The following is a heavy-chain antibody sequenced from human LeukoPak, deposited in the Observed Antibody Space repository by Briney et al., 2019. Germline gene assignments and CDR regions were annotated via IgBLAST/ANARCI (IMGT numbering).Heavy chain of an antibody. V-gene: IGHV3-33*01. CDR1: GFTLSSYG. CDR2: IWYDGSNK. D-gene: IGHD6-13*01. J-gene: IGHJ6*02. CDR3: ARLYSSSWYVNYGMDV. Sequence: GGSLRLSCAASGFTLSSYGMHWVRQAPGKGLEWVAVIWYDGSNKYYADSVKGRFTISRDNSKNTLYLQMNSLRAEDTAVYYCARLYSSSWYVNYGMDVWGQGTTVTVSS.